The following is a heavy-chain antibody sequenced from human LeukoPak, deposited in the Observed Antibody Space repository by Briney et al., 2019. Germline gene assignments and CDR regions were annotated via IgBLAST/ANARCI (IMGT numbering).Heavy chain of an antibody. CDR2: IKSKTGGGTT. Sequence: GGSLRLSCAASGFTFSNAWMSWVRQAPGKGLEWVGRIKSKTGGGTTDYAAPVKGRFTISRDDSKNTLYLQMNSLKTEDTAVYYCTTETPGDSPNWGQGTLVTVSS. J-gene: IGHJ4*02. CDR3: TTETPGDSPN. D-gene: IGHD3-10*01. V-gene: IGHV3-15*01. CDR1: GFTFSNAW.